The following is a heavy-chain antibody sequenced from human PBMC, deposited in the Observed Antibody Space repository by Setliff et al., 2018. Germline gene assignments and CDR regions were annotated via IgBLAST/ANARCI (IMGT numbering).Heavy chain of an antibody. CDR1: RFTFSNFW. D-gene: IGHD1-26*01. CDR3: ARKSGSYYFNAFDL. J-gene: IGHJ3*01. CDR2: IKQDASEK. Sequence: GSLRLSCAASRFTFSNFWMSWGRQAPGKGLEWVANIKQDASEKYYVDSVKGRFTISRDNAKNSLYLQMNSLRAEDTAVYYCARKSGSYYFNAFDLWGQGTMVTVSS. V-gene: IGHV3-7*01.